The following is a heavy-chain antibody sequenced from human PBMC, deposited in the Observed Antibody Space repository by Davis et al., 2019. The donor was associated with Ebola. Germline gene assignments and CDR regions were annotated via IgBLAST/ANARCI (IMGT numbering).Heavy chain of an antibody. Sequence: ESLKISCAASGFTFSDYYMSWIRQPPGKGLEWIGYMYHSGGTNYNPSLKSRVTISVDTSKNQFSLKLSSVTAADTAVYYCARVGPVDSGSYYFDYWGQGTLVTVSS. V-gene: IGHV4-59*08. J-gene: IGHJ4*02. CDR1: GFTFSDYY. CDR3: ARVGPVDSGSYYFDY. D-gene: IGHD1-26*01. CDR2: MYHSGGT.